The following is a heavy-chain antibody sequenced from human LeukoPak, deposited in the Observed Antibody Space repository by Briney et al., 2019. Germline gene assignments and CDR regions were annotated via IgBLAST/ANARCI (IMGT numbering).Heavy chain of an antibody. V-gene: IGHV3-21*01. Sequence: GGSLRLSCAASGFTFTDYWMHWVRQAPGKGLEWVSYISSSSSYIYYADSVKGRFTISRDNAKNSLYLQMNSLRAEDTAVYYCARDTIPYYDFWSGYSYFDYWGQGTLVTVSS. CDR3: ARDTIPYYDFWSGYSYFDY. D-gene: IGHD3-3*01. CDR2: ISSSSSYI. J-gene: IGHJ4*02. CDR1: GFTFTDYW.